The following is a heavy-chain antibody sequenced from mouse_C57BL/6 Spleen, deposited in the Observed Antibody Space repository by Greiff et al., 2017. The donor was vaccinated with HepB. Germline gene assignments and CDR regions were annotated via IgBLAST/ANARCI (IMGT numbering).Heavy chain of an antibody. CDR1: GYSITSDY. V-gene: IGHV3-8*01. CDR2: ISYSGST. J-gene: IGHJ2*01. D-gene: IGHD1-1*01. Sequence: EVQGVESGPGLAKPSQTLSLTCSVTGYSITSDYWNWIRKFPGNKLEYMGYISYSGSTYYNPSLKSRISITRDTSKNQYYLQLNSVTTEDTATYYCARWPYGSSYEFGYFDYWGQGTTLTVSS. CDR3: ARWPYGSSYEFGYFDY.